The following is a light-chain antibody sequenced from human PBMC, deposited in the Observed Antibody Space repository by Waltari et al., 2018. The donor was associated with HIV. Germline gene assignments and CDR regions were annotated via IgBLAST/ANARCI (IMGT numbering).Light chain of an antibody. J-gene: IGKJ4*01. CDR1: PNLGYF. CDR2: GAS. V-gene: IGKV3-11*01. Sequence: ETALTQSPALLSLSPGDRATLSCRASPNLGYFLAWYQHNPGQAPRVLIYGASKRAAGVPARFSGSGSGTDFTLTISSLESEDFAVYYCQQRSDWPPITFGGGTKVEIK. CDR3: QQRSDWPPIT.